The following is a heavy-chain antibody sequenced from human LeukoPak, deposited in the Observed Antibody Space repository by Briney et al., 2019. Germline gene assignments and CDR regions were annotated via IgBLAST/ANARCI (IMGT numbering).Heavy chain of an antibody. CDR2: NDPSDSYT. J-gene: IGHJ6*02. V-gene: IGHV5-10-1*01. CDR3: ARPGRSYYDSSGYLYYYYGMDV. Sequence: GESLRTSCKGSGYSFTSYWISWVRQMPGKGLEGMRRNDPSDSYTNYSPSFQGHFTISADKPLSTASLQWSSRKTSDNPMYYCARPGRSYYDSSGYLYYYYGMDVWGQGTTVTVSS. D-gene: IGHD3-22*01. CDR1: GYSFTSYW.